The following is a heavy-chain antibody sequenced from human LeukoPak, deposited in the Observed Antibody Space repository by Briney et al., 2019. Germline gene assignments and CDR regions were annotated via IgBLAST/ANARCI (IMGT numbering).Heavy chain of an antibody. V-gene: IGHV1-69*06. CDR1: GGTFSSYA. J-gene: IGHJ5*02. D-gene: IGHD6-19*01. Sequence: SVKVSCKASGGTFSSYAISWVRQAPGQGLEWMGGIIPIFGTANYAQKFQGRVTITAYKSTSTAYMELSSLRSEDTAVYYCARDSSGWYRSNWFDPWGQGTLVTVSS. CDR2: IIPIFGTA. CDR3: ARDSSGWYRSNWFDP.